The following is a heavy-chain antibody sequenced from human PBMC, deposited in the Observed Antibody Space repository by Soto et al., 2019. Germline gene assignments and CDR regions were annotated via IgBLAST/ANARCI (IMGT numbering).Heavy chain of an antibody. CDR1: GGSISSGGYY. Sequence: QVQLQESGPGLVKPSQTLSLTCTVSGGSISSGGYYWSWIRQHPGKGLEWIGYIYYSGSTYYNPSLKSRVTISVDTSKNQFSLKLSSVTAADTAVYYCARDPGPTYYYDSSGRSDAFDIWGQGTMVTVSS. J-gene: IGHJ3*02. CDR3: ARDPGPTYYYDSSGRSDAFDI. D-gene: IGHD3-22*01. CDR2: IYYSGST. V-gene: IGHV4-31*03.